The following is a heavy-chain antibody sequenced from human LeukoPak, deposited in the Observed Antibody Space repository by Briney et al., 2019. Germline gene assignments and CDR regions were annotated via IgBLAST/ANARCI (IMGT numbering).Heavy chain of an antibody. V-gene: IGHV1-2*06. CDR3: ARDPHGDHESPWFDP. Sequence: ASVKVSCKASGYTFTGYYMHWVRQAPGQGLEWMGRINPNSGGTNYAQKFQGRVTMTRDTSISTAYMELSRLRSDDTAVYYCARDPHGDHESPWFDPWGQGTLVTVSS. J-gene: IGHJ5*02. CDR1: GYTFTGYY. D-gene: IGHD4-17*01. CDR2: INPNSGGT.